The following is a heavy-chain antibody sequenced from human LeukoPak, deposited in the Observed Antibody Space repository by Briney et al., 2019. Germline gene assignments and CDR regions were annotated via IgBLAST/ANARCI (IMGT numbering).Heavy chain of an antibody. Sequence: ASVKVSCKASGYTFTGYYMHWVRQAPGQGLEWMGWINPNSGGTNYAQEFQGRVTMTRDTSISTAYMELSRLRSDDTAVYYCASQGGYSGYVDAFDIWGQGTMVTVSS. CDR3: ASQGGYSGYVDAFDI. CDR2: INPNSGGT. D-gene: IGHD5-12*01. V-gene: IGHV1-2*02. J-gene: IGHJ3*02. CDR1: GYTFTGYY.